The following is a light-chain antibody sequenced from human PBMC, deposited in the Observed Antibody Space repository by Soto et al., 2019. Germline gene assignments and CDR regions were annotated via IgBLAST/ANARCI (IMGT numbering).Light chain of an antibody. Sequence: EIVMTQSPATLALSPGERATLSCRASQSVSSNLAWYQQKPGQAPRLLIYGASTRATGIPARFSGSGSGTDFTLTISRLEPEDFAIYYCQHYKTWPLAFGGGTKVDI. CDR1: QSVSSN. CDR2: GAS. J-gene: IGKJ4*01. CDR3: QHYKTWPLA. V-gene: IGKV3-15*01.